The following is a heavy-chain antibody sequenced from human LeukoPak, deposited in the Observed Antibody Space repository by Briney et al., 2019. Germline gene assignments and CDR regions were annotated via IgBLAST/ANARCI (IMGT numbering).Heavy chain of an antibody. Sequence: NPSETLSLTCTVSGGSISSYYWSWIRQPPGKALEWIGYIYYSGSTNYNPSLKSRVTISVDTSKNQFSLKLSSVTAADTAVYYCARVIEGIWYFDLWGRGTLVTVSS. CDR3: ARVIEGIWYFDL. CDR2: IYYSGST. J-gene: IGHJ2*01. D-gene: IGHD2/OR15-2a*01. CDR1: GGSISSYY. V-gene: IGHV4-59*01.